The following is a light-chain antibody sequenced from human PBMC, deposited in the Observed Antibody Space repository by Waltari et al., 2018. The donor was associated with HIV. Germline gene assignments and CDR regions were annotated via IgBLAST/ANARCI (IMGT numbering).Light chain of an antibody. Sequence: EIVLTQSPGTLSLSPGERATLSCRASQSVRSSYLAWYQQKPGQAPRLLIYGASSRATGIPDRFSGSGSGTDFTLTSSRLEPEDFVVYYCQQYGSSPDTFGQGTKLEIK. CDR2: GAS. CDR3: QQYGSSPDT. J-gene: IGKJ2*01. CDR1: QSVRSSY. V-gene: IGKV3-20*01.